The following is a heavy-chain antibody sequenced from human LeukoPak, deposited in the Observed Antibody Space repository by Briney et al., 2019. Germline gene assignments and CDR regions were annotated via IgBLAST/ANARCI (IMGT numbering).Heavy chain of an antibody. CDR1: GFTVSSNY. CDR3: ARGAEYYDFWSGSTLYYFDY. CDR2: IYSGGST. V-gene: IGHV3-66*02. D-gene: IGHD3-3*01. J-gene: IGHJ4*02. Sequence: GGSLRLSCAASGFTVSSNYMSWVRQAPGKGLEWVSVIYSGGSTYYADSVKGRFTISRDNSKNTLYLQMNSLRAEDTAVYYCARGAEYYDFWSGSTLYYFDYRGQGTLVTVSS.